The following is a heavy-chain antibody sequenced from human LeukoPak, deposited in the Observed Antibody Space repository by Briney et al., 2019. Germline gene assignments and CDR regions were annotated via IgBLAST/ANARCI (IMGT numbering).Heavy chain of an antibody. Sequence: PGGSLRLSCAASGFTFSSYWMSWVRQAPGKGLEWVAHIKQDGSEKYYVDSVKGRFTISRDNAKNSLYLQMNSLRAEDTAVYYCARERQDIVLMVYDYYYYMDVWGKGTTVTVSS. V-gene: IGHV3-7*01. J-gene: IGHJ6*03. D-gene: IGHD2-8*01. CDR2: IKQDGSEK. CDR3: ARERQDIVLMVYDYYYYMDV. CDR1: GFTFSSYW.